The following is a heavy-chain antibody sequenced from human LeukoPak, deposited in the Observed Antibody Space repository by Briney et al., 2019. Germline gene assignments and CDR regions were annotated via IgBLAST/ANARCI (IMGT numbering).Heavy chain of an antibody. J-gene: IGHJ4*02. CDR1: GYTFTGYY. V-gene: IGHV1-2*02. D-gene: IGHD3-22*01. CDR3: ARDRRGDYYDSSGYDY. Sequence: GASVKVSCKASGYTFTGYYMHWVRQAPGQGLEWMGWINPNSGGTNYAQKFQGRVTMTRDTSISTAYMELSRLRSDDTAVYYCARDRRGDYYDSSGYDYWGQGTLVTVSS. CDR2: INPNSGGT.